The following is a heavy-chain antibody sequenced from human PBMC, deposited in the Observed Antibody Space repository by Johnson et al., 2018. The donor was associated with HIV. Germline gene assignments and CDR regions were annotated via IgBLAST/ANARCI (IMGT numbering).Heavy chain of an antibody. CDR3: ARGGSRTTIFGVDINLGGFDI. J-gene: IGHJ3*02. V-gene: IGHV3-30*03. Sequence: QVQLVESGGGVVQPGRSLRLSCAASGFTFSSYGMHWVRQAPAKGLEWVAVISYDGSDKYYADSVKGRLTISRDSSKNTLYLEMNSLRAEDTAVYYCARGGSRTTIFGVDINLGGFDIWGQGTRVTVSS. CDR1: GFTFSSYG. D-gene: IGHD3-3*01. CDR2: ISYDGSDK.